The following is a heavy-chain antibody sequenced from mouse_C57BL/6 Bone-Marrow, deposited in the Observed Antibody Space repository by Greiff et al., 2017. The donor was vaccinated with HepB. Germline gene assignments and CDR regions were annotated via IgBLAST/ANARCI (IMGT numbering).Heavy chain of an antibody. CDR1: GYTFTSYG. CDR3: ARGEGLRYWYFDV. J-gene: IGHJ1*03. CDR2: IYPRSGNT. V-gene: IGHV1-81*01. Sequence: QVQLQQSGAELARPGASVKLSCKASGYTFTSYGISWVKQRTGQGLEWIGEIYPRSGNTYYNEKFKGKATLTADKSSSTAYMELRSLTSEDSAVYFCARGEGLRYWYFDVWGTGTTVTVSS. D-gene: IGHD2-2*01.